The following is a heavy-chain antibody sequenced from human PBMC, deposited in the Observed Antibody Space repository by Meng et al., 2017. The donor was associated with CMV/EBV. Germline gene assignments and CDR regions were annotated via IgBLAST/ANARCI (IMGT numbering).Heavy chain of an antibody. V-gene: IGHV3-30-3*01. CDR3: ARVLYSSSWYFVDYYYYYGMDV. J-gene: IGHJ6*02. Sequence: GESLKISCAASGFTFSSYAMHWVRQAPGKGLEWVAVISYDGSNKYYADSVKGRFTISRDNSKNTLYLQVNSLRAEDTAVYYCARVLYSSSWYFVDYYYYYGMDVWGQGTTVTVSS. D-gene: IGHD6-13*01. CDR1: GFTFSSYA. CDR2: ISYDGSNK.